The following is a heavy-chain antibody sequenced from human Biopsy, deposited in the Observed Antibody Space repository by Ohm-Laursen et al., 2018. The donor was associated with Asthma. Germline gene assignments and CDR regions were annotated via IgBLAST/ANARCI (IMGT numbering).Heavy chain of an antibody. V-gene: IGHV3-48*02. J-gene: IGHJ4*02. Sequence: SLRLSCTASGSTFSTYAMHWVRQAPGKGLEWVSYISSSSSTIYYADSVKGRFTISRDNAKNSLYLQMNSLRDEDTAVYYCARFKRGYSYGYAGVFDYWGQGTLVTVSS. CDR1: GSTFSTYA. CDR3: ARFKRGYSYGYAGVFDY. CDR2: ISSSSSTI. D-gene: IGHD5-18*01.